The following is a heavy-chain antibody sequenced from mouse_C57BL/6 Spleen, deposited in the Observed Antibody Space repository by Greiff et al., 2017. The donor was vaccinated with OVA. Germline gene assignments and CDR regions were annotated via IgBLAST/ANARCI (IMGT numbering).Heavy chain of an antibody. J-gene: IGHJ4*01. V-gene: IGHV14-4*01. CDR3: TTGDYESYAMDY. CDR2: IDPENGDT. CDR1: GFNIKDDY. D-gene: IGHD2-4*01. Sequence: VQLQQSGAELVRPGASVKLSCTASGFNIKDDYMHWVKQRPEQGLEWIGWIDPENGDTEYASKFQGKATITADTSSNTAYLQLSSLTSEDTAVYYCTTGDYESYAMDYWGQGTSVTVSS.